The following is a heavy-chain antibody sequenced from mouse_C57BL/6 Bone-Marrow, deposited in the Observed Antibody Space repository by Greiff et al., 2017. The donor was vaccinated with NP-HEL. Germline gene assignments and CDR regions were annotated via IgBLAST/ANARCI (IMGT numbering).Heavy chain of an antibody. CDR2: IDPSDSYT. CDR1: GYTFTSYW. CDR3: ARGDRSWFAY. J-gene: IGHJ3*01. V-gene: IGHV1-50*01. Sequence: QVHVKQPGAELVKPGASVKLSCKASGYTFTSYWMQWVKQRPGQGLEWIGEIDPSDSYTNYNQKFKGKATLTVDTSSSTAYMQLSSLTSEDSAVYYCARGDRSWFAYWGQGTLVTVSA.